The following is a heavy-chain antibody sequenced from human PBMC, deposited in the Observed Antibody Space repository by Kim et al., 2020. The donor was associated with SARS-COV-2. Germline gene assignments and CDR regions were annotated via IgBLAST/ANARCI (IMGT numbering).Heavy chain of an antibody. CDR1: GSRFSDSE. CDR2: IGSKTDNHAT. V-gene: IGHV3-73*01. J-gene: IGHJ6*02. CDR3: RRSTTVAPPWDSLYYGEDV. D-gene: IGHD4-17*01. Sequence: GGSLRLSCAAAGSRFSDSEIHWVRQAPGKGLEWVGLIGSKTDNHATSYAASVKGRFILSRDDAKKTVYLQMNSLEVEDTAVYYCRRSTTVAPPWDSLYYGEDVWGQGTTVTVAS.